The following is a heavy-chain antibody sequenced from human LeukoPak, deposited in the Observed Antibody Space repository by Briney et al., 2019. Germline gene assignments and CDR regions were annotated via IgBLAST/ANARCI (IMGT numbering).Heavy chain of an antibody. J-gene: IGHJ6*03. CDR1: GGSSSGYY. V-gene: IGHV4-34*01. CDR2: INHSGST. Sequence: SETLSLTCAVYGGSSSGYYWSWIRQPLGKGLEWIGEINHSGSTNYNPSLKSRVTISVDTSKNQFSLKLSSVTAADTAVYYCARYSTGYMDVWGKGTTVTVSS. D-gene: IGHD4-11*01. CDR3: ARYSTGYMDV.